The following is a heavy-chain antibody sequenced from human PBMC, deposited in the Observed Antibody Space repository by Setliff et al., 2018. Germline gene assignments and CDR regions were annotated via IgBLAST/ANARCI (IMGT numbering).Heavy chain of an antibody. D-gene: IGHD3-22*01. CDR2: IXXXXXXX. CDR3: AKELIEVLMTGLEF. V-gene: IGHV3-30*02. J-gene: IGHJ4*02. CDR1: GFSFSNYG. Sequence: GGSLRLSCATSGFSFSNYGMHWVRQAPGKGLEWVSFIXXXXXXXXXXXXXXXRXXXXXDNSKNTVYLQMNSLRPEDTAVYFCAKELIEVLMTGLEFWGQGAMVTVSS.